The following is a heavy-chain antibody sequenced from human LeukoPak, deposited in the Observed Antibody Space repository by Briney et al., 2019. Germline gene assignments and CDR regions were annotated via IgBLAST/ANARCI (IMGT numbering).Heavy chain of an antibody. Sequence: PSETLSLTCTVSGGSFSTYYWSWIRQPAGKGLEWIGHIYTSGTTNYNPSLKSRVTMSIDTSKNQFSLKLSSVTAADTAIYYCARDAKYYYGSRTYFFFEYWGRGTLLSVSS. J-gene: IGHJ4*02. CDR1: GGSFSTYY. CDR2: IYTSGTT. CDR3: ARDAKYYYGSRTYFFFEY. D-gene: IGHD3-10*01. V-gene: IGHV4-4*07.